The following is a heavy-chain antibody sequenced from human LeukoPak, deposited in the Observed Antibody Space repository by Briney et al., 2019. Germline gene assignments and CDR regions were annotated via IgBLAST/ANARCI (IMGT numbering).Heavy chain of an antibody. CDR2: ISISGSKT. Sequence: GGSLRLSCVASGFTFTNYWMSWVRQAPGKGLEWVSAISISGSKTYYADSVKGRFTISRDNSKNTLYLQMNSLRAEDTAVYYCANEIRPNDYWGQGTQVTVSS. D-gene: IGHD4-17*01. CDR1: GFTFTNYW. J-gene: IGHJ4*02. CDR3: ANEIRPNDY. V-gene: IGHV3-23*01.